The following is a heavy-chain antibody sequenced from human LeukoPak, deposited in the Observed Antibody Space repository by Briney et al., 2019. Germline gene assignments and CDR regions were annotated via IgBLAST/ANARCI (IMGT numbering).Heavy chain of an antibody. CDR3: ARRTDGYNLGEYYFDY. V-gene: IGHV4-39*01. Sequence: SATLSLTCTVSGGSISSSSYYWGWIRQPPGKGLEWIGSIYYSGSTYYNPSLKSRVTISVDTSKNQFSLKLSSVTAADTAVYYCARRTDGYNLGEYYFDYWGQGTLVTVSS. D-gene: IGHD5-24*01. CDR2: IYYSGST. CDR1: GGSISSSSYY. J-gene: IGHJ4*02.